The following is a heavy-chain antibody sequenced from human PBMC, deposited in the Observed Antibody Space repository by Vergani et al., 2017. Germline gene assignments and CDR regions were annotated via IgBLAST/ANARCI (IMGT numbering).Heavy chain of an antibody. CDR1: GFTFSSYG. CDR2: IWYDGSNK. V-gene: IGHV3-33*01. Sequence: QVQLVESGGGVVQPGRSLRLSCAASGFTFSSYGMHWVRQAPGKGLEWVAVIWYDGSNKDYADSVKGRFTISRDNSKNTLYLQMNSLRAEDTAVYYCARDSFDYWGQGTLVTVSS. J-gene: IGHJ4*02. CDR3: ARDSFDY.